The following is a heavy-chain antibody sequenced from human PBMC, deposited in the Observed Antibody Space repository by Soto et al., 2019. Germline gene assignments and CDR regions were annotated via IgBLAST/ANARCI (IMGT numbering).Heavy chain of an antibody. Sequence: EVQMLESGGGLVQPGGSLRLSCAVSGITFKNYAMNWVRQAPGKGLEWVAVVSGSGATTSYADSVQGRFTVSRDNSNNSVYMHSLSLSDADASDYACAQRERSVDARSVGISGYWGQGILVTVSS. CDR2: VSGSGATT. V-gene: IGHV3-23*01. J-gene: IGHJ4*02. CDR1: GITFKNYA. CDR3: AQRERSVDARSVGISGY. D-gene: IGHD1-20*01.